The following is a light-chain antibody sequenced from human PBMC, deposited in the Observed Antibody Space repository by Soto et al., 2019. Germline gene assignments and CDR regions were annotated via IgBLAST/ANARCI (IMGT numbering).Light chain of an antibody. Sequence: QSVLTLPASVSGSPGQSITISCTGTSSDVGGYNYVSWYQQHPGKAPKLMIYEVSNRPSGVSNRFSGSKSGNTAYLTMSGLQAEDEADYYCSSYSSSRTLAYVLGTGTKVTVL. V-gene: IGLV2-14*01. CDR3: SSYSSSRTLAYV. J-gene: IGLJ1*01. CDR1: SSDVGGYNY. CDR2: EVS.